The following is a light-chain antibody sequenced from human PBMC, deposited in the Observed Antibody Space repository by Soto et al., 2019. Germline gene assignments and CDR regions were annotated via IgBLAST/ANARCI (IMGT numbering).Light chain of an antibody. V-gene: IGLV2-8*01. J-gene: IGLJ6*01. CDR2: EVN. CDR1: RSDVGGDNY. CDR3: SSYAGNNDVV. Sequence: QSVMTKPPCASVSPGQSVTFSCTGTRSDVGGDNYVYWYHHHPSQAPKLIIYEVNKRPSGVPDRFSGSKSGNTASLTVSGLQPEDDADYYCSSYAGNNDVVFGRGTNVTVL.